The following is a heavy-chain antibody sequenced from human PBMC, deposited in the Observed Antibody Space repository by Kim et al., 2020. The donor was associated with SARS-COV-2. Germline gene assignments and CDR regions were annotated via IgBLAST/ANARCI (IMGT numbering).Heavy chain of an antibody. CDR3: ARRGYSGGSFDY. D-gene: IGHD2-15*01. Sequence: YTPSLKSRVTISVDTSYNQFSLMLSSVTAADTAVYYCARRGYSGGSFDYWGQGTLVTVSS. J-gene: IGHJ4*02. V-gene: IGHV4-34*01.